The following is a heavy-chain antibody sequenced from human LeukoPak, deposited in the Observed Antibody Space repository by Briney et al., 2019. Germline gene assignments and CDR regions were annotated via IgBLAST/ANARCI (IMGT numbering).Heavy chain of an antibody. D-gene: IGHD3-16*02. CDR2: ISYDGSNK. CDR1: GFTFSSYA. V-gene: IGHV3-30*04. Sequence: GGSLRLSCAASGFTFSSYAMHWVRQAPGKGLEWVAVISYDGSNKYYADSVKGRFTISRDNSKNTLYLQMNSLRAEDTAVYYCARSTFGGVIVIDYFDYWGQGTLVTVSS. J-gene: IGHJ4*02. CDR3: ARSTFGGVIVIDYFDY.